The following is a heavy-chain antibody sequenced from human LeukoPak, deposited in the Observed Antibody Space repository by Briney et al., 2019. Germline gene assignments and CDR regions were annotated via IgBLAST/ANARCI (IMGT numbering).Heavy chain of an antibody. CDR2: IYYSGST. V-gene: IGHV4-39*07. CDR3: ARGQQLDAFDI. Sequence: SETLSLTCTVSGGSLSSSSYYWGWIRQPPGKGLEWIGSIYYSGSTYYNPSLKSRVTISVDTSKNQFSLKLSSVTAADTAVYYCARGQQLDAFDIWGQGTMVTVSS. D-gene: IGHD6-13*01. CDR1: GGSLSSSSYY. J-gene: IGHJ3*02.